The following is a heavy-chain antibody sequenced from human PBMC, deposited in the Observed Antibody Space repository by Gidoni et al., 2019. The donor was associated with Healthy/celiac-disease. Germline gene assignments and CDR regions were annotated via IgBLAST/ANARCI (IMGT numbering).Heavy chain of an antibody. CDR1: GFTFSSYA. Sequence: EVQLLESGGGLVQPVGSLRLSCASSGFTFSSYAMSWVRQAPGKGLEWVSAISGSGGSTYYADSVKGRFTISRDNSKNTLYLQMNSLRAEDTAVYYCAKWETRAMVRIAMDVWGQGTTVTVSS. V-gene: IGHV3-23*01. D-gene: IGHD3-10*01. CDR2: ISGSGGST. J-gene: IGHJ6*02. CDR3: AKWETRAMVRIAMDV.